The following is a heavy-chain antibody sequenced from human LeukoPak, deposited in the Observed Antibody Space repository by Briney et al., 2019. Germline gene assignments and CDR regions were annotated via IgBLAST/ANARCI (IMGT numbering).Heavy chain of an antibody. J-gene: IGHJ4*02. CDR2: IKEDGSEE. Sequence: GGSLRLSCAASGFTFSSYWMSWVRQAPGKGLECVANIKEDGSEEYYVDSVKGRFSISRDNAKNSLYLQMNSLRAEDTAVYFCAKRGVVIRVILVGFHKEAYYFDSWGQGALVTVSS. CDR1: GFTFSSYW. CDR3: AKRGVVIRVILVGFHKEAYYFDS. D-gene: IGHD3-22*01. V-gene: IGHV3-7*03.